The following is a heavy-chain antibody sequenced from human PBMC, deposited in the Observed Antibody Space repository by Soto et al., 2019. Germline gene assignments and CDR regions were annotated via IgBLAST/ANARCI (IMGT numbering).Heavy chain of an antibody. J-gene: IGHJ5*02. CDR2: IYHSGST. V-gene: IGHV4-4*02. CDR3: ATRPMVRGDPFDP. D-gene: IGHD3-10*01. Sequence: QVQLQESGPGLVKPSGTLSLTCAVSSGSISSRNWWSWVRQPPGKGLEWIGEIYHSGSTNYNPSLKSRVTISVDKSKNQFSLKLSSVTAADTAVYYCATRPMVRGDPFDPWGQGTLVTVSS. CDR1: SGSISSRNW.